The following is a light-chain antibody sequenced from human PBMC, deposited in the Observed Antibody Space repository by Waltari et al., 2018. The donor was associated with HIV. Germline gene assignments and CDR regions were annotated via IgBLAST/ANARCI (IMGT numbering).Light chain of an antibody. V-gene: IGLV1-47*01. Sequence: QSVLTQPPSASGTPGQGVAISCSGSSSNIGSNYVYWYQQLPGTAPKVLIYRSNQLPSGVPDRFSGSKSGTSASLASSALRSEDEADYYCATWDDSLSGPVFGGGTKLTVL. CDR3: ATWDDSLSGPV. CDR2: RSN. J-gene: IGLJ3*02. CDR1: SSNIGSNY.